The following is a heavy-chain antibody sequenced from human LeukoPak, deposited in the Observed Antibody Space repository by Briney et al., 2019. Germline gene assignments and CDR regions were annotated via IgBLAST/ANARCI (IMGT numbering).Heavy chain of an antibody. CDR2: IYSGGST. V-gene: IGHV3-66*01. D-gene: IGHD3-22*01. CDR3: ARGAGYYDSSGYFDY. Sequence: PGGSLRLSCAASGFTFSSYGMHWVRQAPGKGLEWVSVIYSGGSTYYADSVKGRFTISRDNSKNTLYLQMNSLRAEDTAVYYCARGAGYYDSSGYFDYWGQGTLVTVSS. J-gene: IGHJ4*02. CDR1: GFTFSSYG.